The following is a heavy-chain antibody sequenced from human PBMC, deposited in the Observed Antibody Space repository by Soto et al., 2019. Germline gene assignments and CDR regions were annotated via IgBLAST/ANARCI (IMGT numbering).Heavy chain of an antibody. CDR1: GYSFTSYW. Sequence: PGESLKISCKGSGYSFTSYWIGWVRQMPGKGLEWMGIIYPGDSDTRYSPSFQGQVTISADKSISTAHLQWSSLKASDTAMYYCARRGSSWPNYYYYYGMDVWGQGTTVTVSS. CDR2: IYPGDSDT. CDR3: ARRGSSWPNYYYYYGMDV. J-gene: IGHJ6*02. V-gene: IGHV5-51*01. D-gene: IGHD6-13*01.